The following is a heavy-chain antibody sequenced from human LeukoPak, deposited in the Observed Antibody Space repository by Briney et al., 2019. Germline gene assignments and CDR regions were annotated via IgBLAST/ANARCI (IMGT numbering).Heavy chain of an antibody. Sequence: SETLSLTCTISGGSVSDYYWSWIRQSPGKGLQWIGRISTSGNTDYNPSLKSRVTMSVDTSKNQFSLKLTSVTAADTAVYYCASDSFYDSGGYFYYWGQGTPVTVSS. CDR2: ISTSGNT. J-gene: IGHJ4*02. CDR1: GGSVSDYY. D-gene: IGHD3-22*01. V-gene: IGHV4-4*07. CDR3: ASDSFYDSGGYFYY.